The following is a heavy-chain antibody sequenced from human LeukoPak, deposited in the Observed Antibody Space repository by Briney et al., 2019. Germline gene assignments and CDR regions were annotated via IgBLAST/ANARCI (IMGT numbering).Heavy chain of an antibody. CDR2: INPNSGRT. CDR1: GYTFTGYY. J-gene: IGHJ5*02. Sequence: ASVKVSCKASGYTFTGYYMNWVRQAPGQGLEWMGWINPNSGRTNYAQNFQGRVTMTRDPSISTAYMELSRLRSDDTAVYYCARDPMVRGIYNWFDPWGQGTLVTVSS. V-gene: IGHV1-2*02. CDR3: ARDPMVRGIYNWFDP. D-gene: IGHD3-10*01.